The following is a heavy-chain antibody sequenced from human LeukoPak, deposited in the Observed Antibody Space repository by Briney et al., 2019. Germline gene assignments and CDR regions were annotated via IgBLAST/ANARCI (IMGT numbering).Heavy chain of an antibody. D-gene: IGHD2-2*03. Sequence: ASVKVSCKASGYTFTSYGISWVRQAPGQGLEWMGIINPSGGSTSYAQKFQGRVTMTRDMSTSTVYMELSSLRSEDTAVYYCARSPVDIVVVPAAPYYYMDVWGKGTTVTVSS. CDR1: GYTFTSYG. CDR3: ARSPVDIVVVPAAPYYYMDV. J-gene: IGHJ6*03. CDR2: INPSGGST. V-gene: IGHV1-46*01.